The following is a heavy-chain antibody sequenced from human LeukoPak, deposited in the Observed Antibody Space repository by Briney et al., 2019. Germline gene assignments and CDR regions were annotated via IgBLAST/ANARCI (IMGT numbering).Heavy chain of an antibody. V-gene: IGHV1-8*03. CDR3: ARVGSSSRKRYYYYYMDV. J-gene: IGHJ6*03. CDR1: GYTFTGYD. D-gene: IGHD6-13*01. CDR2: MNPNSGNT. Sequence: ASLKVSCEASGYTFTGYDINCVRQATGQGLEWMGWMNPNSGNTGYAQKFQGRVTITRNTSISTAYMELSSLRSEHTAVYYCARVGSSSRKRYYYYYMDVWGKGTTVTVSS.